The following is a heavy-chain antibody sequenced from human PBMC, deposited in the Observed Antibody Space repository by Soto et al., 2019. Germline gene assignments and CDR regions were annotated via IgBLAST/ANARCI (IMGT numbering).Heavy chain of an antibody. Sequence: PSETLSLTCTVSGVSISSGGYYWTWIRQHPQKGLEWVGHIYYSGSTYYNPSLKSRVTISVDTSKNQFSLKLSSVTAADTAVYYCARGIEGWYQGRYYYGMDVWGQGTTVTVSS. CDR1: GVSISSGGYY. D-gene: IGHD6-19*01. V-gene: IGHV4-31*03. J-gene: IGHJ6*02. CDR2: IYYSGST. CDR3: ARGIEGWYQGRYYYGMDV.